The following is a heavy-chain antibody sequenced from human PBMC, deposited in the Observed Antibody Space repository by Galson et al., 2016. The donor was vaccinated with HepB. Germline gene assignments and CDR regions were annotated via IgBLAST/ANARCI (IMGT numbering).Heavy chain of an antibody. V-gene: IGHV3-48*02. Sequence: SLRLSSAASRFTFSSYSMNWVRQAPGKGLEWVSYIAGSSSTIYYADSVKGRFTISRDNAKNSLYLQMNSLRDEDSAIYYCARVWNWYFDLWGRGTLVTVSS. CDR1: RFTFSSYS. D-gene: IGHD3-3*01. CDR2: IAGSSSTI. CDR3: ARVWNWYFDL. J-gene: IGHJ2*01.